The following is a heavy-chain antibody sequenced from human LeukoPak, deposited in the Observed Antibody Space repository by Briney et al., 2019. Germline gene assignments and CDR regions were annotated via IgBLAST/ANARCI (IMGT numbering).Heavy chain of an antibody. J-gene: IGHJ4*02. Sequence: GRSLRLSCAASGFTFSSYWMSWVRQAPAKGLEWVANIKEDGSEKYYVDSVKGRFTISRDNAKNSQYLQMNSLRAEDTAVYYCARGRFNYDSSGYSSFYHWGQGTLVTVSS. V-gene: IGHV3-7*01. CDR2: IKEDGSEK. D-gene: IGHD3-22*01. CDR3: ARGRFNYDSSGYSSFYH. CDR1: GFTFSSYW.